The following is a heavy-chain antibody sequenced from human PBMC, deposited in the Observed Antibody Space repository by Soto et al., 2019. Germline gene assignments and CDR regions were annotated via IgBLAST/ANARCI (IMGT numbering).Heavy chain of an antibody. CDR3: ASPYSSGWYGRDAFDI. J-gene: IGHJ3*02. CDR1: GFTFDDYA. V-gene: IGHV3-9*01. Sequence: LSXSCAASGFTFDDYAMHWVRQAPGKGLEWVSGISWNSGSIGYADSVKGRFTISRDNAKNSLYLQMNSLRAEDTALYYCASPYSSGWYGRDAFDIWGQGTMVTVSS. CDR2: ISWNSGSI. D-gene: IGHD6-19*01.